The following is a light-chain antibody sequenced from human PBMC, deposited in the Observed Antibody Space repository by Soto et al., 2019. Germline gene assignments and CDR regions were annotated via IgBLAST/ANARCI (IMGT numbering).Light chain of an antibody. V-gene: IGLV2-8*01. J-gene: IGLJ2*01. CDR3: SSYGGSNNLI. CDR1: SSDVGGYNY. Sequence: QSALTQPPSASGSPGQSVTISCTGTSSDVGGYNYVSWYQQHPGKVPKLMIYEVNKRPSGVPDRFSGSKSGNTASLTVSGLQAEDEADYYCSSYGGSNNLIFGGATKLTVL. CDR2: EVN.